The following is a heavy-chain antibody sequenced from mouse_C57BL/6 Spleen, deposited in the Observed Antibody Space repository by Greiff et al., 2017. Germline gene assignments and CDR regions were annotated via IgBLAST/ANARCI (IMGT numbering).Heavy chain of an antibody. CDR3: TRRYYGSSYENFDY. CDR1: GFNIKDDY. Sequence: VQLQQSGAELVRPGASVKLSCTASGFNIKDDYMHWVKQRPEQGLEWIGWIDPENGDTEYASKFQGKATITADTSSNTAYLQLSSLTSEDTAVYYCTRRYYGSSYENFDYWGQSTTLTVSS. V-gene: IGHV14-4*01. J-gene: IGHJ2*01. CDR2: IDPENGDT. D-gene: IGHD1-1*01.